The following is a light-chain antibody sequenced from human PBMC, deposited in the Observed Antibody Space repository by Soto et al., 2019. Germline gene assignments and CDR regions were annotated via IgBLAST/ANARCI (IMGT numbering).Light chain of an antibody. V-gene: IGLV3-25*02. CDR3: QSADSSGTYVV. CDR1: ALSKQY. CDR2: KDS. Sequence: SYELTQPPSVSVSPGQTARITCSGDALSKQYAYWYQQKPGQAPVLVIYKDSERPSGIPERFSGSSSGTTVTLTISGVQADDEADYYCQSADSSGTYVVFGGGTKVTVL. J-gene: IGLJ2*01.